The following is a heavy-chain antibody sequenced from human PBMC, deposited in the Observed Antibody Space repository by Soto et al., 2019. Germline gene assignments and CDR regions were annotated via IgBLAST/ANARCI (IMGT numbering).Heavy chain of an antibody. V-gene: IGHV3-23*01. CDR2: ISASGGNT. CDR1: GFSFSSYS. Sequence: EEQLWESGGGLVQPGGSLRLSCAGSGFSFSSYSMSWVRQAPGKGLEWVSVISASGGNTDYAHSVKGRFTISRDNSRXXXXXXXXXXXXXXXXXXXXXXXXXGSGSYDKDGMDVWGQGTTVTVSS. CDR3: XXXXXGSGSYDKDGMDV. J-gene: IGHJ6*02. D-gene: IGHD3-10*01.